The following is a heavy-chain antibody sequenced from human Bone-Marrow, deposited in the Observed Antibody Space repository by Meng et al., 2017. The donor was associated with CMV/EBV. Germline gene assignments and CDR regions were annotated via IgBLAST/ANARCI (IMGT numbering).Heavy chain of an antibody. Sequence: SVKVSCKASGGTFSSYAIRWVRQAPGQGLEWMGGIIPILGIANYAQKFQGRVTITADKSTSTGYMEVSSLRSEDTAVYYCGRGGYCSSTSCLYYYYYGMDVWGQGTTVTVSS. D-gene: IGHD2-2*01. CDR3: GRGGYCSSTSCLYYYYYGMDV. J-gene: IGHJ6*02. V-gene: IGHV1-69*10. CDR2: IIPILGIA. CDR1: GGTFSSYA.